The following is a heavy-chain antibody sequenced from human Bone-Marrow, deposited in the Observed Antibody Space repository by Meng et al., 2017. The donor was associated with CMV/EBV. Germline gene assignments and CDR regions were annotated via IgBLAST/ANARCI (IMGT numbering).Heavy chain of an antibody. CDR1: GGSFSGYY. D-gene: IGHD3-10*01. Sequence: SETLSLTCAVYGGSFSGYYWSWIRQPPGKGLEWIGEINHSGSTNYNPSLKSRVTISVDTSKNQISLKLSSVTAADTAVYYCARGNVLLWFGELPKGGWFDPWGQGTLVTGSS. J-gene: IGHJ5*02. CDR3: ARGNVLLWFGELPKGGWFDP. CDR2: INHSGST. V-gene: IGHV4-34*01.